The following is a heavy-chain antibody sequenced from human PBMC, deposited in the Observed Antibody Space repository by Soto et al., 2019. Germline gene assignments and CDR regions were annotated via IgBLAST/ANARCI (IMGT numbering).Heavy chain of an antibody. CDR2: ISYDGSNK. D-gene: IGHD6-25*01. J-gene: IGHJ5*02. CDR1: GFTFSSYG. Sequence: GGSLRLSCAASGFTFSSYGMHWVRQAPGKGLEWVAVISYDGSNKYYADSVKGRFTISRDNSKNTLYLQMNSLRAEDTAVYYCAKGGYLDPWGQGTLVTVSS. CDR3: AKGGYLDP. V-gene: IGHV3-30*18.